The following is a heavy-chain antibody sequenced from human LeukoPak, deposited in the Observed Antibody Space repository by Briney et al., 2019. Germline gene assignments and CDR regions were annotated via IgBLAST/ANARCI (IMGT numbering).Heavy chain of an antibody. D-gene: IGHD3-9*01. CDR2: IYSGGST. CDR3: ARDRSVLRYFDWLSTSFPYGMDV. V-gene: IGHV3-66*01. Sequence: GGSLRLSCAASGFTVSSNHMSWVRQAPGKGLEWVSVIYSGGSTYYADSVKGRFTISRDNSKNPLYLQMNSLRAEDTAVYYCARDRSVLRYFDWLSTSFPYGMDVWGQGTTVTVSS. CDR1: GFTVSSNH. J-gene: IGHJ6*02.